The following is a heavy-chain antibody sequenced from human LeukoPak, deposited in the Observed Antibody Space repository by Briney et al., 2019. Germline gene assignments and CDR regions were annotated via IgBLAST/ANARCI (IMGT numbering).Heavy chain of an antibody. CDR3: AKGPMVITNNWFDP. CDR1: GFIFSSYA. J-gene: IGHJ5*02. CDR2: VSGSGGTT. D-gene: IGHD3-22*01. Sequence: PGGSLRLSCAASGFIFSSYAMSWVRQAPGKGLEWVSTVSGSGGTTYYVDSVKGRFTISRDNSKNTLYLQMNSLRAEDTAVYYCAKGPMVITNNWFDPLGQGTQVTVSS. V-gene: IGHV3-23*01.